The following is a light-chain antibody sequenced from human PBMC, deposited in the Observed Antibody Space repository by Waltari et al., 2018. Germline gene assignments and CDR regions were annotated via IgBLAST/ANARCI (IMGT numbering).Light chain of an antibody. V-gene: IGLV1-44*01. CDR2: SNN. CDR1: RSTIGTKT. J-gene: IGLJ2*01. Sequence: QSVLTQPPSASGTPGQRVPIPCSGSRSTIGTKTVNWYQQLPGTAPKLLIYSNNQWPSGVPDRFSGSKSGTSASLAISGLQSEDEADYYCAAWDDSLNGPVFGGGTK. CDR3: AAWDDSLNGPV.